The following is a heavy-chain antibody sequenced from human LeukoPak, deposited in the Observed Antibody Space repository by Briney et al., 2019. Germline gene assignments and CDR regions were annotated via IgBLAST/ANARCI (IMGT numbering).Heavy chain of an antibody. Sequence: ASVKVSCKVSGYTLTELSMHWVRQAPGKGLEWMGGFDPEDGETIYAQKFQGRVTITRDTSASTAYMELSSLRSEDTAVYYCAREGFSGYHLDYWGQGTLVTVSS. CDR2: FDPEDGET. CDR3: AREGFSGYHLDY. D-gene: IGHD3-22*01. CDR1: GYTLTELS. J-gene: IGHJ4*02. V-gene: IGHV1-24*01.